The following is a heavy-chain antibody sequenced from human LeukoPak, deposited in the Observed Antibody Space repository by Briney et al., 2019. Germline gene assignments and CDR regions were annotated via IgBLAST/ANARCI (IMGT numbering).Heavy chain of an antibody. J-gene: IGHJ4*02. D-gene: IGHD2-2*01. CDR1: GYTFTSYD. CDR3: ARGYCSSTSCYHFDY. Sequence: GASVKVSCKASGYTFTSYDINWVRQATGQGLEWMGWISAYNGNTNYAQKLQGRVTMTTDTSTSTAYMELRSLRSDDTAVYYCARGYCSSTSCYHFDYWGQGTLVTVSS. CDR2: ISAYNGNT. V-gene: IGHV1-18*01.